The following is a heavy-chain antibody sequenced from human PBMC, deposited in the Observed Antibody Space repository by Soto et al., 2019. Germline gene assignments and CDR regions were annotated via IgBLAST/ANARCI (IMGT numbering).Heavy chain of an antibody. D-gene: IGHD3-16*02. J-gene: IGHJ4*02. Sequence: QVQLVESGGSVVQPGRSLRLSCEASGFTFTSYAMHWVRQAPGKGLEWVAVISYDGINEYYADSVKGRFTISRDNSKNQLFLQRSSLRVEDTAVYYCARDRLRLGELSLIGYFDYWGQGTLVTVSS. CDR2: ISYDGINE. CDR1: GFTFTSYA. V-gene: IGHV3-30*15. CDR3: ARDRLRLGELSLIGYFDY.